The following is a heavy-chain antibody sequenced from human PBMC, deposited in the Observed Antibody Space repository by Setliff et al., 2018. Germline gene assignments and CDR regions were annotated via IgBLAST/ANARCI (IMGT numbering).Heavy chain of an antibody. J-gene: IGHJ4*02. V-gene: IGHV1-18*01. D-gene: IGHD4-17*01. CDR1: GATFSSYG. CDR2: ISAYNGNT. Sequence: ASVKVSCKASGATFSSYGISWVRQAPGQGLEWMGWISAYNGNTNYAQKLQGRVTMTTDTTTSTAYMELRSLRSDDTAVYYCARNTWDTVTTPNFDYWGQGTLVTVSS. CDR3: ARNTWDTVTTPNFDY.